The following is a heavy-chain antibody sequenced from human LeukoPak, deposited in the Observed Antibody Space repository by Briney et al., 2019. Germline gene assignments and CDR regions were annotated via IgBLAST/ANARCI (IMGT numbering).Heavy chain of an antibody. CDR1: GFTFDDYA. CDR3: AKDYYGSGSYYSPDY. J-gene: IGHJ4*02. Sequence: GGSLRLSCAASGFTFDDYAMHWVRQAPGKGLEWVSGISWNSGSIGYADSVKGRFTISRDNAKNSLHLQMNSLRAEDTALYYCAKDYYGSGSYYSPDYWGQGTLVTVSS. CDR2: ISWNSGSI. D-gene: IGHD3-10*01. V-gene: IGHV3-9*01.